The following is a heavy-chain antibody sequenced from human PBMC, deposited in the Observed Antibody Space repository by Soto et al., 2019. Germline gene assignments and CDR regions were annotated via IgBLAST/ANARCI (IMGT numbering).Heavy chain of an antibody. D-gene: IGHD5-18*01. V-gene: IGHV3-48*02. CDR2: ITSSSSTI. CDR1: GFTFSSYD. J-gene: IGHJ4*02. CDR3: ARATYGYVY. Sequence: SCAASGFTFSSYDMNWVRQAPGKGLEWVSYITSSSSTIYYAASVKGRFTISRDNAKNSLYLLMNSLRDDDTAVYYCARATYGYVYWGQGTLVTVSS.